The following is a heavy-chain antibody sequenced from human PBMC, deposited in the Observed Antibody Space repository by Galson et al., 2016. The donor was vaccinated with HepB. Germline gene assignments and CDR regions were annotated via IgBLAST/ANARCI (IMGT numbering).Heavy chain of an antibody. CDR2: IYYSGST. J-gene: IGHJ4*02. Sequence: TLSLTCTVSGGSISSGGYYWSWIRQHPGKGLEWIGYIYYSGSTYYNPSLKSRVIVSVDTSKNQFSLRLSSVTAADTAVYYCARGLRGWFRELSAPDYWGQGTLVTVSS. D-gene: IGHD3-10*01. CDR1: GGSISSGGYY. V-gene: IGHV4-31*03. CDR3: ARGLRGWFRELSAPDY.